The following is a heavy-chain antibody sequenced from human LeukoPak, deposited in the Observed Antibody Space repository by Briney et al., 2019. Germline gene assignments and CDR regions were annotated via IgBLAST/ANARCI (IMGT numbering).Heavy chain of an antibody. CDR2: ISGSGGST. V-gene: IGHV3-23*01. CDR3: AKSSGGYHAPDY. Sequence: GGSLRLSCAASGFTFSSYAMSWVRQAPGKGLEWVSAISGSGGSTYYADSVKGRFTISRDNSKNTLYLQMNSLRAEDTAVYYWAKSSGGYHAPDYWGQGTLVTVSS. CDR1: GFTFSSYA. J-gene: IGHJ4*02. D-gene: IGHD2-2*01.